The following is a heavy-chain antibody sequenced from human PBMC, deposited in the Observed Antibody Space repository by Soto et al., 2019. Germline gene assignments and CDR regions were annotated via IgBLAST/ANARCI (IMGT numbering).Heavy chain of an antibody. CDR3: ARMGVKGARGYRNYYYGMDV. Sequence: GASVKVSCKASGYTFTSYGISWVRQAPGQGLEWMGWISAYNGNTSYAQKLQGRVTMTTDTSTSTAYMELRSLRSDDTAVYYCARMGVKGARGYRNYYYGMDVWGQGTTVTVYS. CDR1: GYTFTSYG. J-gene: IGHJ6*02. V-gene: IGHV1-18*01. D-gene: IGHD5-18*01. CDR2: ISAYNGNT.